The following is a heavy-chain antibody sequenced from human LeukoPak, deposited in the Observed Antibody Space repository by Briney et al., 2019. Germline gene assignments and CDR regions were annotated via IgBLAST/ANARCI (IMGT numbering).Heavy chain of an antibody. J-gene: IGHJ6*02. V-gene: IGHV3-9*01. Sequence: GGSLRLSCAASGFTFDNYAMHWVRQAPGKGLEWVSGISWNSRSIGYADSVRGRFAMSRDNAKNTLYLQMNSLRAEDTAVYYCAREHGLDVWGQGTTVTVSS. D-gene: IGHD1-26*01. CDR2: ISWNSRSI. CDR1: GFTFDNYA. CDR3: AREHGLDV.